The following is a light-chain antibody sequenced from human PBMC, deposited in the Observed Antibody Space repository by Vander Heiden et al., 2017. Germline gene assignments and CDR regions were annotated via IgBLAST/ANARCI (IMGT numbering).Light chain of an antibody. CDR1: SSNIGAGYD. CDR2: GIR. V-gene: IGLV1-40*01. CDR3: QSYPSSPRGSV. J-gene: IGLJ2*01. Sequence: QSVLTQPPSVSGAPGQRVTISCTGSSSNIGAGYDVPWYHQLPGPAPKPLSDGIRYPHPGVPDRFSGPPSCDSCPLSIAGLQAEDEADYYCQSYPSSPRGSVFRAGTKLTV.